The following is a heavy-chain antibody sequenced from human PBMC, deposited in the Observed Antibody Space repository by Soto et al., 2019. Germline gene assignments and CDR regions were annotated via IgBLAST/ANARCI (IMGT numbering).Heavy chain of an antibody. D-gene: IGHD2-8*01. J-gene: IGHJ5*02. CDR2: IIPIFGTA. CDR1: GGTFSSYA. Sequence: QVQLVQSGAEVKKPGSSVKVSCKASGGTFSSYAISWVRQAPGQGLEWMGGIIPIFGTANYAQKFQGRVTITADESTSTAYMERSSLRSEDTAGYYGARESYFTNGVCYGSWFDPWGQGTLVTVSS. V-gene: IGHV1-69*01. CDR3: ARESYFTNGVCYGSWFDP.